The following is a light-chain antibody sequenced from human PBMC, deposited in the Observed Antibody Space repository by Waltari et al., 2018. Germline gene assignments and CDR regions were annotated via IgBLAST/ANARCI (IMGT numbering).Light chain of an antibody. CDR1: QSSSTW. J-gene: IGKJ4*01. CDR2: EAS. V-gene: IGKV1-5*03. CDR3: QQYNTYSLT. Sequence: DIQMTQSPSTLSASVGDRVTITCRASQSSSTWLAWYQQKPGKAPKFLIYEASSLQSGVPSRFSGSGSGTEFTLTINNLQPDDFATYYCQQYNTYSLTFGGGTKVEIK.